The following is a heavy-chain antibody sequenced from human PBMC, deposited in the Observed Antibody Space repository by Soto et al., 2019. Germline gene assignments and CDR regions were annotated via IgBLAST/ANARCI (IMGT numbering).Heavy chain of an antibody. J-gene: IGHJ6*02. CDR1: GGTFSSYA. Sequence: ASVKVSCKASGGTFSSYAISWVRQAPGQGLEWMGGIIPIFGTANYAQKFQGRVTITADESTSTAYMELSSLRSEDTAVYYCASTVGAIGLYYYYGMDVWGQGTTVTVSS. D-gene: IGHD1-26*01. CDR2: IIPIFGTA. V-gene: IGHV1-69*13. CDR3: ASTVGAIGLYYYYGMDV.